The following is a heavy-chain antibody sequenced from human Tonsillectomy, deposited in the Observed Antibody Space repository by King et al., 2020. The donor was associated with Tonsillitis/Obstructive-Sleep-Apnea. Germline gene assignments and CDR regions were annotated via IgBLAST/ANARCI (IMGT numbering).Heavy chain of an antibody. CDR1: GCSISSYY. CDR3: ARGVGSLSFFYS. CDR2: IYYSGST. J-gene: IGHJ4*02. V-gene: IGHV4-59*01. D-gene: IGHD1-26*01. Sequence: VQLQESGPGLVKPSETLSLTCTVSGCSISSYYWSWLRQPPGKGLEWIGYIYYSGSTNYNPSLKSRVTISVDTSKNQFSLKLSSVTAADTAVYYFARGVGSLSFFYSWGQGTLVTVSS.